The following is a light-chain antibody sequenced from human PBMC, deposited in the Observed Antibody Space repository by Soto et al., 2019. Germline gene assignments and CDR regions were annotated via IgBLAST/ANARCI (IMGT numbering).Light chain of an antibody. Sequence: EMVLTQSPGTLSLYPGEIATLSCRASQSVSTRSLAWYQHKPGQAPRLLISGASSRAADSPDRFSGSGSGTDFNLTNNRLEPEDFAVYDGQQYDSSPRTFGKRTK. CDR3: QQYDSSPRT. J-gene: IGKJ1*01. CDR1: QSVSTRS. V-gene: IGKV3-20*01. CDR2: GAS.